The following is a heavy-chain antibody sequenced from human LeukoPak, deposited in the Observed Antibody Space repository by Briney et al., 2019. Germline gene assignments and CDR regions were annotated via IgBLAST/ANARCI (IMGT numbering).Heavy chain of an antibody. V-gene: IGHV4-39*07. CDR1: GGSISSYY. D-gene: IGHD6-13*01. CDR3: ARDCWAAGLIDY. J-gene: IGHJ4*02. Sequence: SETLSLTCTVSGGSISSYYWGWIRQPPGKGLEWIGSIYYSGSTYYNPSLKSRVTISVDTSKNQFSLKLSSVTAADTAVYYCARDCWAAGLIDYWGQGTLVTVSS. CDR2: IYYSGST.